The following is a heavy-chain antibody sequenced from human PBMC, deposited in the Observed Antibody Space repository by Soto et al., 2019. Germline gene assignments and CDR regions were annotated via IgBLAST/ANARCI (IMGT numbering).Heavy chain of an antibody. Sequence: YRRRIIQKKGTGPEWISHISESGSDIYYSDSVKGRFTISRDNAKQSLYLQMNYLRAEDTAVYYCARPRRDGYNNGFDPLVQGTQVT. V-gene: IGHV3-11*01. CDR2: ISESGSDI. CDR1: Y. CDR3: ARPRRDGYNNGFDP. J-gene: IGHJ5*02. D-gene: IGHD5-12*01.